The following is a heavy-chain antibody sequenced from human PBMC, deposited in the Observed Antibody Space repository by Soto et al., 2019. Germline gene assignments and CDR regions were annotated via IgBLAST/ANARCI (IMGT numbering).Heavy chain of an antibody. D-gene: IGHD4-17*01. Sequence: QVQLQESGPGLVKPSETLSLTCTVSGGSISSYYWSWIRQPPGKGLEWIGYIYYSGRTNYNPSLTSRVTISVDTSKNQFSLKLSSVTAADTAVYYSARQGRGYGDYVLWYFELWGRGTLVTVSS. CDR3: ARQGRGYGDYVLWYFEL. V-gene: IGHV4-59*08. CDR2: IYYSGRT. J-gene: IGHJ2*01. CDR1: GGSISSYY.